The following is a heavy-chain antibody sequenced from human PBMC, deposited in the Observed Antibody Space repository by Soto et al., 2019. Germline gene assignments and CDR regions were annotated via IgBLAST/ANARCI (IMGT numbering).Heavy chain of an antibody. CDR3: ARGYCSGGTCYSRFLDY. V-gene: IGHV4-59*08. CDR2: IYYSGST. CDR1: VGSISSYY. J-gene: IGHJ4*02. Sequence: SETLSLTCTVSVGSISSYYWSWIRQPPGKGLEWIGYIYYSGSTNYNPSLRSRVTISVDTSKNQFSLKLSSVTAADTAVYYCARGYCSGGTCYSRFLDYWGQGTLVTVSS. D-gene: IGHD2-15*01.